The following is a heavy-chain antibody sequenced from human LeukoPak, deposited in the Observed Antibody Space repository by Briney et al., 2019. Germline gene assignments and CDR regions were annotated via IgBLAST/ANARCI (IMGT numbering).Heavy chain of an antibody. V-gene: IGHV1-69*06. Sequence: SVKVSCKASGGTFSSYAMSWVRQAPGQGLEWMGGIIPIFGTANYAQKFQGRVTITADKSTSTAYMELSSLRSEDTAVYYCARAIFGVVNLDYYYMVVWGKGTTVTVSS. D-gene: IGHD3-3*01. J-gene: IGHJ6*03. CDR3: ARAIFGVVNLDYYYMVV. CDR1: GGTFSSYA. CDR2: IIPIFGTA.